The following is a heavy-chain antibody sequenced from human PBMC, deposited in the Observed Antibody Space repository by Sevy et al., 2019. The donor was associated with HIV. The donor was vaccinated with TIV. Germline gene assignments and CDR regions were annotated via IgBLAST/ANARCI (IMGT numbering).Heavy chain of an antibody. D-gene: IGHD2-2*01. CDR2: IRYDGSNK. J-gene: IGHJ1*01. CDR1: GFTFSSYG. V-gene: IGHV3-30*02. Sequence: GGSLRLSCAASGFTFSSYGMHWVRQAPGKGLEWVAFIRYDGSNKYYADSVKGRFTISRDNSKNTLYLQMNSLRAEDTVVYYCANDPRDIVVVPAWSSSSWYRYFQHWGQGTLVTVSS. CDR3: ANDPRDIVVVPAWSSSSWYRYFQH.